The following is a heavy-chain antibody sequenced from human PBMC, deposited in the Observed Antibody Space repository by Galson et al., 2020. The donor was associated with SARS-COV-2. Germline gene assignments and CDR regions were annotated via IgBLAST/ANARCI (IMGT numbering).Heavy chain of an antibody. D-gene: IGHD3-10*01. CDR2: VYTTART. V-gene: IGHV4-4*07. CDR3: ARDRPSYYYGSGSYGLFDS. J-gene: IGHJ4*02. Sequence: SETLSLTCTVSGGSISNYYWSWIRQPAGTGLEWIGRVYTTARTNYNPSLESRVTMSVDTSKNQFSLKLTSVTTADTAMYYCARDRPSYYYGSGSYGLFDSWGQGTLVTVSS. CDR1: GGSISNYY.